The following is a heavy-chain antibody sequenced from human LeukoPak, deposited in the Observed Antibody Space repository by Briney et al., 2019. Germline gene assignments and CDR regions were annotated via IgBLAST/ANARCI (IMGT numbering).Heavy chain of an antibody. CDR1: GFTFSNYW. V-gene: IGHV3-7*05. D-gene: IGHD3-10*01. Sequence: GGSLRLSCVASGFTFSNYWMTWVRQAPGKGLEWVANIKQDGSEKYFVDSVRGRFTISRDNAKDSLYLQMNSLRAEDTAVYYCVRGSSGTVVRGVALAWFHPWGQGALVTVSS. CDR3: VRGSSGTVVRGVALAWFHP. J-gene: IGHJ5*02. CDR2: IKQDGSEK.